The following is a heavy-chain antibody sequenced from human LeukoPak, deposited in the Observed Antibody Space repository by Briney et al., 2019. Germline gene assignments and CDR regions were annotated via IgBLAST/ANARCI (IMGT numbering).Heavy chain of an antibody. CDR3: AKDPTHYYDSSGYYY. CDR1: GFTFSSYA. Sequence: PGGSLRLSCAAFGFTFSSYAMSWVRQAPGKGLEWVSAISGSGGSTYYADSVKGRFTISRDNSKNTLYLQMNSLRAEDTAVYYCAKDPTHYYDSSGYYYWGQGTLVTVSS. D-gene: IGHD3-22*01. V-gene: IGHV3-23*01. J-gene: IGHJ4*02. CDR2: ISGSGGST.